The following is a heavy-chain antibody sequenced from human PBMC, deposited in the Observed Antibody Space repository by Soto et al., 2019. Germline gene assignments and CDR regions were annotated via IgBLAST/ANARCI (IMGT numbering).Heavy chain of an antibody. CDR3: ARQYYYDSSGDWYFDL. CDR1: CGSISSSSYY. Sequence: PSETLSLTCTVSCGSISSSSYYWGWIRQPPGKGLEWIGSIYYSGSTYYNPSLKSRVTISVDTSKNQFSLKLSSVTAADTAVYYCARQYYYDSSGDWYFDLWGRGTLVTVSS. CDR2: IYYSGST. D-gene: IGHD3-22*01. V-gene: IGHV4-39*01. J-gene: IGHJ2*01.